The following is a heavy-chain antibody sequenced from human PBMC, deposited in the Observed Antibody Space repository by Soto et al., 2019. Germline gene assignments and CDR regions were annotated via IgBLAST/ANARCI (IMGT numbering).Heavy chain of an antibody. CDR3: ARGASDSDY. J-gene: IGHJ4*02. CDR1: GFTFSGYW. D-gene: IGHD2-21*01. Sequence: EVQLVDSGGDWVQPGGSLRLSCAASGFTFSGYWMTWVRQAPGKGLEWVASIKEDGSEDHFVDSVKGRFTISRDNSKNSVYLQMSSLRAEDTVVYYCARGASDSDYWGQGTLVTVSS. CDR2: IKEDGSED. V-gene: IGHV3-7*05.